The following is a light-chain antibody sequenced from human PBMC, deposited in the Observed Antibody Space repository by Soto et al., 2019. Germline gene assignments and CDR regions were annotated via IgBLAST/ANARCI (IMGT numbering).Light chain of an antibody. J-gene: IGKJ1*01. CDR3: QQYYTDPWT. CDR1: QGISSY. CDR2: ATS. Sequence: AIRMTQSPSSLSASTGDRVTITCRASQGISSYLAWFQQKPGRPPKLLMSATSTLQSDVPSRFSGSGSGTDFTLTFGCLQSEDLATYYCQQYYTDPWTFGQGTKVEIK. V-gene: IGKV1-8*01.